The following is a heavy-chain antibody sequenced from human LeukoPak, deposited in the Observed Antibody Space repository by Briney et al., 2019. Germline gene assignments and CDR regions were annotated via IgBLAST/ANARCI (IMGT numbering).Heavy chain of an antibody. D-gene: IGHD1-26*01. CDR1: GFTFSSYS. V-gene: IGHV3-48*04. Sequence: GGSLRLSCAASGFTFSSYSMNWIRQAPGKGLEWVSHISSSGSTIYYADSVKGRFTISRDNAKNSLYLQMNSLRAEDTAVYYCARDRSSGSYSPSFDYWGQGTLVTVSS. CDR2: ISSSGSTI. J-gene: IGHJ4*02. CDR3: ARDRSSGSYSPSFDY.